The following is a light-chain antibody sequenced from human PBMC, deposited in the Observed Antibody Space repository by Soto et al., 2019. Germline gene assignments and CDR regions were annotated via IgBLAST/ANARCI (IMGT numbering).Light chain of an antibody. CDR1: QSIRVD. Sequence: DIQMTQSPSTLSASVGDRVTITCRAGQSIRVDLAWYQQKPGKAPKRLIYSASSLQSGVPSRFSGGGSGTEFTLTISSLQPEDFASYYCLQYYSYPRSFGQGTRVEVK. CDR3: LQYYSYPRS. CDR2: SAS. J-gene: IGKJ1*01. V-gene: IGKV1-17*01.